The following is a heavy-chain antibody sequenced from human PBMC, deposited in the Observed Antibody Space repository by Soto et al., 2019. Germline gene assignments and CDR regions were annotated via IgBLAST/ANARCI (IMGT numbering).Heavy chain of an antibody. V-gene: IGHV3-74*01. CDR1: DSTFNNYW. D-gene: IGHD1-1*01. J-gene: IGHJ6*01. CDR2: INRDGSNT. CDR3: ARLEGAPKYSYYYGMDV. Sequence: PWGSLRICCASSDSTFNNYWMYWVRQAPGKGLVWVSRINRDGSNTNYADSVKGRFTISRDNAKNTLYLQMYSLRAEDTAVYYCARLEGAPKYSYYYGMDVWGQGTTVTVSS.